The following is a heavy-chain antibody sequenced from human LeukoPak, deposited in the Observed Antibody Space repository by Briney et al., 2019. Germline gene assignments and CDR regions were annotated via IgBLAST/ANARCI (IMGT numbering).Heavy chain of an antibody. J-gene: IGHJ4*02. V-gene: IGHV3-33*01. Sequence: GRSLRLSCAASGFTFSSYGMHWVRQAPGKGLEWVAVIWYDGSNKYYADSVKGRFTISRDNSKNTLYLQMNSLRAEDTAVYYCVRDSYSSSWSGLFDYWGQGTLVTVSS. CDR1: GFTFSSYG. CDR3: VRDSYSSSWSGLFDY. CDR2: IWYDGSNK. D-gene: IGHD6-13*01.